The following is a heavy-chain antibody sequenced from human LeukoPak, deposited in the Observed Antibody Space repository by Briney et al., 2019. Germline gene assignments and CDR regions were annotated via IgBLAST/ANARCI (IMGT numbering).Heavy chain of an antibody. J-gene: IGHJ4*02. CDR1: GGSISSSNW. CDR3: ARVLPYSSGWGVDY. CDR2: IYQSGST. D-gene: IGHD6-19*01. V-gene: IGHV4-4*02. Sequence: PSETLSLTCAVSGGSISSSNWWRWVRQPPGKGLEWIGEIYQSGSTNYNPSLKSRVTISVDTSRNQFSLNVSSVTAADTAVYYCARVLPYSSGWGVDYWGQGALVTVSS.